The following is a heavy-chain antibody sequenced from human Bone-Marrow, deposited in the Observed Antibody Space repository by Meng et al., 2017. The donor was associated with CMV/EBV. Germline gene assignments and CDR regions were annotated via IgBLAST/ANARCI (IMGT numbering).Heavy chain of an antibody. CDR2: INPSSGGP. D-gene: IGHD3-22*01. Sequence: ASVKVSCKASGYTFTSYGISWVRQAPGQGLEWMGWINPSSGGPHYPQKFQGRITMTRDTSITTAYLELSRLRSDDTAVYFCARAEPTYYHDSAAYYTPILDYWGQGSLVTVSS. V-gene: IGHV1-2*02. J-gene: IGHJ4*02. CDR1: GYTFTSYG. CDR3: ARAEPTYYHDSAAYYTPILDY.